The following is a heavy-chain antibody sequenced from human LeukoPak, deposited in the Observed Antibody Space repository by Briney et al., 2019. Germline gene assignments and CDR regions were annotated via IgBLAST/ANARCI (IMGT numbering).Heavy chain of an antibody. CDR1: EFTFRSYN. CDR2: IRNDGSNK. Sequence: PGGSLRLSCAASEFTFRSYNMHWVRQAPGTGLEWVAFIRNDGSNKYYADSVKGRFTISRDNSKNTLYLQMNSLRAEDTAVYYCARDSLDYYCMDVWGKGTTVTVSS. V-gene: IGHV3-30*02. J-gene: IGHJ6*03. D-gene: IGHD1-1*01. CDR3: ARDSLDYYCMDV.